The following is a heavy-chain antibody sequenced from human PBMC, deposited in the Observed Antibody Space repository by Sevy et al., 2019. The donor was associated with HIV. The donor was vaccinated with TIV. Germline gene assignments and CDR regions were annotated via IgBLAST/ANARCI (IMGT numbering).Heavy chain of an antibody. J-gene: IGHJ4*02. Sequence: GGSLRLSCEASGFTFRSYAMSWVRQAPGQGLKWVSGIIGSGDNTYYADSVKGRFTVSRDNSKNTLYVQMNSLRAEDTAVYYCAKGVSWLVLGGYFDYWGQGTPVTVSS. CDR2: IIGSGDNT. CDR1: GFTFRSYA. CDR3: AKGVSWLVLGGYFDY. D-gene: IGHD6-19*01. V-gene: IGHV3-23*01.